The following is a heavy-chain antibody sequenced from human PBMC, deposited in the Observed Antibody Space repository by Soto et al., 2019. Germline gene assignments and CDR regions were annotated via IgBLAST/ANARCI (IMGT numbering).Heavy chain of an antibody. CDR2: IRYDGSDE. V-gene: IGHV3-33*08. D-gene: IGHD1-26*01. J-gene: IGHJ4*02. Sequence: QVRLVESGGGVVQPGGSLRLSCAASASIFKGHGMHWVRQAPGKGLEWVAIIRYDGSDEHYGDSVKGRFTISRDNSKNMLYLQMNRLRADDTAVYYCGRDGVGATTFFGFLDYWGQGTLVTVSS. CDR3: GRDGVGATTFFGFLDY. CDR1: ASIFKGHG.